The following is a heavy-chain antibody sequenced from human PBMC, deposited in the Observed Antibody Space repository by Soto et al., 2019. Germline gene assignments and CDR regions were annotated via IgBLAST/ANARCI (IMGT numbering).Heavy chain of an antibody. CDR2: IYNTGST. CDR1: GGSVNSGSYY. D-gene: IGHD6-19*01. CDR3: ARDLIGSGWPRSDP. Sequence: SETLSLTCTVSGGSVNSGSYYWSWIRQPPGKGLEYIGYIYNTGSTKYSPTLKSRVTISLDTSKNQFSLKLTSVTAADTAVYFCARDLIGSGWPRSDPWGQGTLVTVSS. V-gene: IGHV4-61*01. J-gene: IGHJ5*02.